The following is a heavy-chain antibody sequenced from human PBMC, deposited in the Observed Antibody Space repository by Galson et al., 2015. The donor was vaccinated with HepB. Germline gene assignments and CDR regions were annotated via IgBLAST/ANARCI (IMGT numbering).Heavy chain of an antibody. CDR2: IYTGGDT. V-gene: IGHV3-53*01. CDR3: ARGPPPGGSRFYFDY. Sequence: SLRLSCAASGFSVTNNYISWVRQAPGKGLEWVSLIYTGGDTHYADSVKGRFTISRDNSKNKVFLQMNSLRAEDTAVYFCARGPPPGGSRFYFDYWGQGTLVTVSS. CDR1: GFSVTNNY. D-gene: IGHD2-2*01. J-gene: IGHJ4*02.